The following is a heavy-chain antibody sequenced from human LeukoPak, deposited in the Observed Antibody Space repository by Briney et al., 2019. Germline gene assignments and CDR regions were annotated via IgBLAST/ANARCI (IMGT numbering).Heavy chain of an antibody. CDR3: ARITIFGVLESYYMDV. CDR2: INHSGST. J-gene: IGHJ6*03. D-gene: IGHD3-3*01. Sequence: SETLSLTCAVYGGSFSGYFWSWIRQPPGKGLEWIGEINHSGSTNYNPSLKSRVTISVDTSKNQFSLKLSSVTAADTAVYYCARITIFGVLESYYMDVWGKGTTVTVSS. V-gene: IGHV4-34*01. CDR1: GGSFSGYF.